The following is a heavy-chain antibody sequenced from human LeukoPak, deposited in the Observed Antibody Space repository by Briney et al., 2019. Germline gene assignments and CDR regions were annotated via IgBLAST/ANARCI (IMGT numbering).Heavy chain of an antibody. CDR3: ARDQAPRMIPFGGPRRWFDP. V-gene: IGHV1-2*02. CDR1: GYTSTAYY. CDR2: INPNSGGT. J-gene: IGHJ5*02. D-gene: IGHD3-16*01. Sequence: ASVKVSSKASGYTSTAYYMHWVRQAPGQGLEWMGWINPNSGGTNYAQKFQGRVTMTRDTSISTAYMELSRLRSDDTAVYYCARDQAPRMIPFGGPRRWFDPWGQGTLVTVSS.